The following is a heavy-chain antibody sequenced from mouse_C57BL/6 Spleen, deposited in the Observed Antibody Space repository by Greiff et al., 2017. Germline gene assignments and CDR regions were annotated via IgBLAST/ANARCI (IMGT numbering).Heavy chain of an antibody. CDR1: GYAFSSSW. J-gene: IGHJ4*01. V-gene: IGHV1-82*01. CDR2: IYPGDGDT. CDR3: AIYDYDTGGYAMDY. Sequence: VQLQQSGPELVKPGASVKISCKASGYAFSSSWMNWVKQRPGKGLEWIGRIYPGDGDTNYNGKFKGKATLTADKSSSTAYMQHSSLTSEDSAVYFCAIYDYDTGGYAMDYWGQGTSVTVSS. D-gene: IGHD2-4*01.